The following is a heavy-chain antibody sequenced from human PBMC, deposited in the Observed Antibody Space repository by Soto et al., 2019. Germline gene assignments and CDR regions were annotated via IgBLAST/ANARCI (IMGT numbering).Heavy chain of an antibody. Sequence: QVQLVQSGAEVKKPGASVKVSCKASGYTFTSYDINWVRQATGQGLEWMGWMNPNSGTTGYAQKFQGRVTMTRNTSITTAYMELRSLRSEDTAVYYCAREISGSYRFDYWGQGTLVTVSS. CDR1: GYTFTSYD. V-gene: IGHV1-8*01. CDR3: AREISGSYRFDY. D-gene: IGHD1-26*01. CDR2: MNPNSGTT. J-gene: IGHJ4*02.